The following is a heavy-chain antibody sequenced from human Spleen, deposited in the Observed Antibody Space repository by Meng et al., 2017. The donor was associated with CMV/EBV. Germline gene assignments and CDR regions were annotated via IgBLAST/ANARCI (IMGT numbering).Heavy chain of an antibody. V-gene: IGHV3-30*02. CDR3: VKVRYCNGGTCPFAEYFQH. J-gene: IGHJ1*01. CDR2: IRYDGSNK. D-gene: IGHD2-15*01. CDR1: GFTVSTNY. Sequence: GESLKISCAASGFTVSTNYMIWVRQAPGKGLEWVAFIRYDGSNKYYADSVKGRFAISRDNPKNTLYLQMNSLRTEDTAVYYCVKVRYCNGGTCPFAEYFQHWGQGTVVTVSS.